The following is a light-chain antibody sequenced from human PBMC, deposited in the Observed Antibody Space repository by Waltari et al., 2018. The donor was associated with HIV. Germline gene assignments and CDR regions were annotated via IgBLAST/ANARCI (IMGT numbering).Light chain of an antibody. V-gene: IGLV1-44*01. CDR3: AAWDDTLNGHVI. Sequence: QSVLTQPPSVSGTPGQRVSISCSGSRSNIGTNVFHWYQHLPGKAPKLLIYSNNQRPSGVPDRFSGSTSGTSASLAISGLQFDDEADYYCAAWDDTLNGHVIFGGGTKVTVL. CDR2: SNN. CDR1: RSNIGTNV. J-gene: IGLJ2*01.